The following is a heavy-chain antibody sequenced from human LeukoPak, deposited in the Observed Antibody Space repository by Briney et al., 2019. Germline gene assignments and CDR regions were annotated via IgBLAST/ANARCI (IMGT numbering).Heavy chain of an antibody. Sequence: GGSLRLSCAASGFTFSSYAMHWVRQAPGKGLEYVSAISSNGGSTYYANSVKGRFTISRDNSKNTLYLQMNSLRAEDTAVYYCARGGGGPGSGSYWLYYYYYMDVWGKGTTVTISS. CDR2: ISSNGGST. V-gene: IGHV3-64*01. D-gene: IGHD3-10*01. CDR3: ARGGGGPGSGSYWLYYYYYMDV. CDR1: GFTFSSYA. J-gene: IGHJ6*03.